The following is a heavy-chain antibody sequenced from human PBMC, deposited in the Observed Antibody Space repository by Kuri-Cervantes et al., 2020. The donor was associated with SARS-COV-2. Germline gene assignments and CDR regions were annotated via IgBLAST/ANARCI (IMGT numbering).Heavy chain of an antibody. J-gene: IGHJ4*02. CDR2: IDSSSYYI. Sequence: GESLKISCAASGFTFSGYSMNWIRQAPGKGLEWVASIDSSSYYIYHADSVMGRLTISRDNAKTSLYLQMNSLKPEDTAVYYCAREEGGELGEAFDYWGQGALVTVSS. CDR3: AREEGGELGEAFDY. V-gene: IGHV3-21*01. D-gene: IGHD7-27*01. CDR1: GFTFSGYS.